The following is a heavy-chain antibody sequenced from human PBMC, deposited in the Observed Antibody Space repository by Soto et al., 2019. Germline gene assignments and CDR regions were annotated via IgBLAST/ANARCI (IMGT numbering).Heavy chain of an antibody. D-gene: IGHD6-13*01. Sequence: QVQLVESGGGVVQPGRSLRLSCTASGLTFSGYALHWVRQAPGKGLEWVAIISYDGSNKYYADSVKGRFTISRDNSKNSLNLQMNSLRAEDTALYYCARDRDTSSWYTWDYWGQGTLVTVSP. J-gene: IGHJ4*02. CDR1: GLTFSGYA. CDR3: ARDRDTSSWYTWDY. CDR2: ISYDGSNK. V-gene: IGHV3-30-3*01.